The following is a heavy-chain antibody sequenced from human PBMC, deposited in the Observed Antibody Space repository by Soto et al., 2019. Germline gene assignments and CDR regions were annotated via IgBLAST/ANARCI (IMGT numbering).Heavy chain of an antibody. J-gene: IGHJ3*02. CDR1: GGSMTRGYYC. D-gene: IGHD3-16*01. CDR2: IYYRGRT. V-gene: IGHV4-30-4*01. CDR3: SSPGAGLGELGEAFAI. Sequence: TWTGSGGSMTRGYYCGCWIRLDPGKGLEWILYIYYRGRTYYSPSLRSRLSISVDTSKNQFSLKMTSVTAADTAIYFCSSPGAGLGELGEAFAIWGKGPLVT.